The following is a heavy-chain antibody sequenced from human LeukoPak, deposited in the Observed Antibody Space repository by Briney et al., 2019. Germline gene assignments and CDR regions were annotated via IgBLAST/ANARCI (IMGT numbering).Heavy chain of an antibody. D-gene: IGHD1-7*01. Sequence: GGSLRLSCAASGFTFSSYAMHWVRQAPGKGLEWVAVISYDGSNKYYADSVKGRFTISRDNSKNTLYLQMNSLRAEDTAVYYCAKQEDWNYSFSDYWGQGTLVTVSS. CDR1: GFTFSSYA. V-gene: IGHV3-30*04. CDR3: AKQEDWNYSFSDY. J-gene: IGHJ4*02. CDR2: ISYDGSNK.